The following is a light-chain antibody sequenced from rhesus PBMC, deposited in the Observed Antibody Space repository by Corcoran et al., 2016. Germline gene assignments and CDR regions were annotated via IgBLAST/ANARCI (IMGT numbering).Light chain of an antibody. Sequence: DIVMTQTPLSLPVTPGEPASISCRSSQSLLDSEDGNTYLDWYLQKPGQSPQLLIYEVSNRASGVPDRCSGRGSETDFTLKISRVEAEDVGVYYCMQALEFPTFGQGTKVEIK. J-gene: IGKJ1*01. CDR2: EVS. V-gene: IGKV2-104*02. CDR1: QSLLDSEDGNTY. CDR3: MQALEFPT.